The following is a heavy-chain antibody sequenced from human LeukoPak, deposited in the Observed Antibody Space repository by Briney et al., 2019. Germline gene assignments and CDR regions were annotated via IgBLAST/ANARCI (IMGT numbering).Heavy chain of an antibody. CDR2: IQYDGSNE. V-gene: IGHV3-30*02. J-gene: IGHJ6*03. CDR1: GFTFSSYA. CDR3: AKDRCSNGVGCYYYYMDV. Sequence: GGSLRLSCAASGFTFSSYAMSWVRQAPGKGLEWVAYIQYDGSNEQYADSVKGRFSISRDSSKNILYLQMNSLRAEDTAVYYCAKDRCSNGVGCYYYYMDVWGKGTTVTISS. D-gene: IGHD2-8*01.